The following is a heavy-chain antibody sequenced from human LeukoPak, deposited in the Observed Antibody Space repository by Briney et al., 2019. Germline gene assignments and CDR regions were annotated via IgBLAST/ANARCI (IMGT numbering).Heavy chain of an antibody. J-gene: IGHJ4*02. Sequence: PGGSLRLACAASVLTFSSYWMDWVRQAPGKGLVWVSRINSDGSSTSYADSVKGRFTISRDNAKNTLYLQMNSLRAEDTAVYYCARVGDYYGSHYWGQGTLVTVSS. V-gene: IGHV3-74*01. CDR1: VLTFSSYW. D-gene: IGHD3-22*01. CDR2: INSDGSST. CDR3: ARVGDYYGSHY.